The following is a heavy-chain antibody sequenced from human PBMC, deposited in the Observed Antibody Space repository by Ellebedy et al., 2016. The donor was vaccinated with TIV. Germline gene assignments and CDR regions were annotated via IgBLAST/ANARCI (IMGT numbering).Heavy chain of an antibody. CDR2: IIPIFGTA. J-gene: IGHJ6*02. Sequence: SVKVSXXASGYTFTSYGISWVRQAPGQGLEWMGGIIPIFGTANYAQKFQGRVTITADESTSTAYMELSSLRSEDTAVYYCARVPRYCSGGSCYADYYGMDVWGQGTTVTVSS. CDR3: ARVPRYCSGGSCYADYYGMDV. D-gene: IGHD2-15*01. V-gene: IGHV1-69*13. CDR1: GYTFTSYG.